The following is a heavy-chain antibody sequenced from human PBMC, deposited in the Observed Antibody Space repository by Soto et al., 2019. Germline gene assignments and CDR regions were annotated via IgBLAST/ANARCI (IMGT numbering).Heavy chain of an antibody. J-gene: IGHJ6*02. Sequence: VQLVESGGGLVKPGGSLRLSCAASGFTFSSYSMNWVRQAPGKGLEWVSSISSSSSYIYYADSVKGRFTISRDNAKNSLYLQMNSLRAEDTAVYYCARDLLRGDDYYYYGMDVWGQGTTVTVSS. V-gene: IGHV3-21*01. CDR1: GFTFSSYS. CDR3: ARDLLRGDDYYYYGMDV. D-gene: IGHD7-27*01. CDR2: ISSSSSYI.